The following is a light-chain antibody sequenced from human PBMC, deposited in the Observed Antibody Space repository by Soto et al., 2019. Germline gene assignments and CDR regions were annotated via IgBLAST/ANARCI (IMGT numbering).Light chain of an antibody. CDR1: SGHSSYA. CDR2: LNSDGSH. CDR3: QTWGTGIQV. J-gene: IGLJ3*02. V-gene: IGLV4-69*01. Sequence: QLLLTQSPSASASLGASVKLTCTLSSGHSSYAIAWHQQQSEKGPRYLMKLNSDGSHSKGDGIPDRFSGSSSGAERYLTISSLQSEDEADYYCQTWGTGIQVFGGGTKLTVL.